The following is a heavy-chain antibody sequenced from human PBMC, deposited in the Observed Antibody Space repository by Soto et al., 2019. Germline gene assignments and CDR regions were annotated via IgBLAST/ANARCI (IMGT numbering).Heavy chain of an antibody. CDR3: AKDRVESGLGEIDY. CDR1: GFSFSTNG. CDR2: ISYDGSNK. D-gene: IGHD3-16*01. J-gene: IGHJ4*02. Sequence: QVQLVESGGGVVQPGMSLSLSCAAYGFSFSTNGMHWVRQAPGKGLEWVAIISYDGSNKYYADSVKGRFTISRDNSKNTLYLQMNSLRVEDTAVYYCAKDRVESGLGEIDYWGQGSLVTVSS. V-gene: IGHV3-30*18.